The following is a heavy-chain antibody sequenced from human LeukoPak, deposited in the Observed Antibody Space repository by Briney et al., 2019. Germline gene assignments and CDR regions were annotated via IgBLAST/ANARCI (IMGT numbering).Heavy chain of an antibody. J-gene: IGHJ6*03. CDR1: GYTFTSYG. CDR3: ARDSLGMATRGAERGYYYYYMDV. CDR2: ISAYNGNT. D-gene: IGHD5-24*01. Sequence: ASVKVSCKASGYTFTSYGISWVRQAPGQGLEWMGWISAYNGNTNYAQKLQGRVTMTTDTSTSTAYMELRSLRSDDTAVYYCARDSLGMATRGAERGYYYYYMDVWGKGTTVTVSS. V-gene: IGHV1-18*01.